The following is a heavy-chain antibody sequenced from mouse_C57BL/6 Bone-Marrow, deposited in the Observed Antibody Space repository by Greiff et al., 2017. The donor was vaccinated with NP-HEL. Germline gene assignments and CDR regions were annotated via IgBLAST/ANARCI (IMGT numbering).Heavy chain of an antibody. J-gene: IGHJ4*01. V-gene: IGHV1-55*01. Sequence: QVQLQQPGAELVKPGASVKMSCKASGYTFTSYWITWVKQRPGQGLEWIGDIYPGSGSTNYNEKFKSKATLTVNTSSSTAYMQRSRLTSEDSAVYYCARRTPDSSGYDYAMDYWGQGNSVTVSS. CDR1: GYTFTSYW. CDR2: IYPGSGST. D-gene: IGHD3-2*02. CDR3: ARRTPDSSGYDYAMDY.